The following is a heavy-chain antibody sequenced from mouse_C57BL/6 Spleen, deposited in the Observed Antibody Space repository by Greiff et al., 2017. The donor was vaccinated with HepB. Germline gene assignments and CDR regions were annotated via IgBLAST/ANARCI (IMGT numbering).Heavy chain of an antibody. Sequence: EAGGGLVQPKGSLKLSCAASGFSFNTYAMNWVRQAPGKGLEWVARIRSKSNNYATYYADSVKDRFTISRDDSESMLYLQMNNLKTEDTAMYYCVRQSPYYYGSSLDYWGQGTTLTVSS. V-gene: IGHV10-1*01. CDR3: VRQSPYYYGSSLDY. CDR1: GFSFNTYA. CDR2: IRSKSNNYAT. J-gene: IGHJ2*01. D-gene: IGHD1-1*01.